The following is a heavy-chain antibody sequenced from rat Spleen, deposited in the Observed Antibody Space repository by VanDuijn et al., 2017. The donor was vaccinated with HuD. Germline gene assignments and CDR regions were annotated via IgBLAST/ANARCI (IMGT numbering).Heavy chain of an antibody. D-gene: IGHD5-1*01. J-gene: IGHJ2*01. CDR1: RFTFDNYY. CDR2: ISPGGVT. Sequence: EVQLVESDGGLVQPGRSLKLSCAASRFTFDNYYMAWVRQAPTKGLEWVASISPGGVTYYRDSVKGRFTISRDNTKSTLSLQMDSLRSEDTATYYCARLTGGHFDYWGQGVMGTVSS. CDR3: ARLTGGHFDY. V-gene: IGHV5-25*01.